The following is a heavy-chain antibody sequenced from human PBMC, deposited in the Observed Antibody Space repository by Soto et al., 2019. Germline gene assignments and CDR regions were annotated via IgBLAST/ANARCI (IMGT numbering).Heavy chain of an antibody. CDR3: ATSTCSGGSCYYYYGMDV. Sequence: PGESLKISCKGSGYSFTSYWIGWVRQMPGKGLGWMGIIYPGDSDTRYSPSFQGQVTISADKSISTAYLQWSSLKASDTAMYYCATSTCSGGSCYYYYGMDVWGQGTTVTVSS. CDR2: IYPGDSDT. CDR1: GYSFTSYW. J-gene: IGHJ6*02. D-gene: IGHD2-15*01. V-gene: IGHV5-51*01.